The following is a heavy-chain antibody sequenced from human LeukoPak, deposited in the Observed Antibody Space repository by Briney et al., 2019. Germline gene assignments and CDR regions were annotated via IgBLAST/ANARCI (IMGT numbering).Heavy chain of an antibody. CDR2: ISPNSGDT. V-gene: IGHV1-2*02. J-gene: IGHJ5*02. D-gene: IGHD6-19*01. CDR3: ARFIAVVLPTSGAGVTGAAWFDP. CDR1: GYSFTGYQ. Sequence: GASVKVSCKASGYSFTGYQIHWVRQAPGQGLEWMGWISPNSGDTNYAQKFQGRVSMTRDTSISTAYMELSRLRSDDTAVYYCARFIAVVLPTSGAGVTGAAWFDPWGQGTLVTVSS.